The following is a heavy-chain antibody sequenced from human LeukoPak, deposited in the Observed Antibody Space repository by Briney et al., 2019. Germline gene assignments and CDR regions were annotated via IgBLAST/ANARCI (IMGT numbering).Heavy chain of an antibody. J-gene: IGHJ4*02. D-gene: IGHD1-26*01. CDR2: FDPEDGET. Sequence: ASVKVSCKVSGYTLTELSMHWVRHAPGKGLEWMGGFDPEDGETIYAQKFQGRVTMTEDTSTDTAYMELSSLRSEDTAVYYCATSWDSGSYYLDYWGQGTLVTVSS. CDR3: ATSWDSGSYYLDY. V-gene: IGHV1-24*01. CDR1: GYTLTELS.